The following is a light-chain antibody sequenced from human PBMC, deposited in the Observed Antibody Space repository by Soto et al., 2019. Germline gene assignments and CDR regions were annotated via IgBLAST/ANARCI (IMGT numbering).Light chain of an antibody. CDR3: QAWDSSTGV. Sequence: ELTQPPSVSVSPGQTASITCSGDKLGDKYACWYQQKPGQSPVLVIYQDSKRPSGIPERFSGSNSGNTATLTISGTQAMDEADYYCQAWDSSTGVFGGGTKLTVL. J-gene: IGLJ2*01. V-gene: IGLV3-1*01. CDR2: QDS. CDR1: KLGDKY.